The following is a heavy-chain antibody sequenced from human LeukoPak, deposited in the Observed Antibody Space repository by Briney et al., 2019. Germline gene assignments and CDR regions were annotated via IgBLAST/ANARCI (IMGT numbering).Heavy chain of an antibody. CDR2: ISTSGGTT. V-gene: IGHV3-23*01. D-gene: IGHD3-22*01. CDR1: GFTFSSYS. J-gene: IGHJ4*02. Sequence: GGSLRLSCAASGFTFSSYSMNWARQAPGKGLEWVSGISTSGGTTSYAESVKGRFTVSRDNPRNTLYMEMNSLRDEDTAVYYCAVMHRYYDGSGYWVQWGQGTLVTVSS. CDR3: AVMHRYYDGSGYWVQ.